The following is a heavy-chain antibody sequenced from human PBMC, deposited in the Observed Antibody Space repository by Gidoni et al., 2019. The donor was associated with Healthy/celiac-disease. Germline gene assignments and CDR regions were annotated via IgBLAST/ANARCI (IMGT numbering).Heavy chain of an antibody. CDR3: ARASGRAYYDSNY. V-gene: IGHV1-2*02. D-gene: IGHD3-22*01. Sequence: QVQLVQSGAEVKKPGASVQVSCKASGYTFTGYYMHWVRQAPVQGLEWMGWINPNSGGTNYAQKFQGRVTMTRDTSISTAYMELSRLRSDDTAVYYCARASGRAYYDSNYWGQGTLVTVSS. CDR1: GYTFTGYY. CDR2: INPNSGGT. J-gene: IGHJ4*02.